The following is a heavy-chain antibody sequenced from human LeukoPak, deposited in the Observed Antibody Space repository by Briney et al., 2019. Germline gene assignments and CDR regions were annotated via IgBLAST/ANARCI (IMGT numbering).Heavy chain of an antibody. CDR2: IYSGGST. CDR1: RFTFSSYS. D-gene: IGHD2-8*01. J-gene: IGHJ4*02. V-gene: IGHV3-66*01. CDR3: ARSFGVAGSAVDY. Sequence: PGGSLRLSCAAPRFTFSSYSMNWVRQAPGKGLEWVSVIYSGGSTYYADSVKGRFTISRDNSKNMLYLQMNSLRAEDTAVYYCARSFGVAGSAVDYWGQGTLVTVSS.